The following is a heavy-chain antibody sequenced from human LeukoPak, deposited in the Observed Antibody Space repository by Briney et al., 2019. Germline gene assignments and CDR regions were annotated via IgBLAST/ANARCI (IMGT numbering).Heavy chain of an antibody. CDR3: ARVPPPGATAFGVVDS. V-gene: IGHV4-30-2*01. CDR1: GGSISSGGYS. J-gene: IGHJ5*01. D-gene: IGHD3-16*01. CDR2: IYHSGST. Sequence: SETLSLTCAVSGGSISSGGYSWSWIRQPPGKGLEWIGYIYHSGSTYYNPSLKSRVTLSVDASKNQFSLKLNSVTAADTAVYYCARVPPPGATAFGVVDSWGQGTLVTVSS.